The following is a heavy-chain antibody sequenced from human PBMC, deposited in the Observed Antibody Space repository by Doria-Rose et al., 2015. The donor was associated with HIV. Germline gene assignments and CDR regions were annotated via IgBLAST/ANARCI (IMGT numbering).Heavy chain of an antibody. D-gene: IGHD4-17*01. CDR3: ARDRGTVTANWFDP. CDR2: ISYSGST. V-gene: IGHV4-59*01. Sequence: WIGYISYSGSTNYNPSLKSRATISLHTSKNQFSLKLSSVTAADTAVYHCARDRGTVTANWFDPWGQGTLVTVSS. J-gene: IGHJ5*02.